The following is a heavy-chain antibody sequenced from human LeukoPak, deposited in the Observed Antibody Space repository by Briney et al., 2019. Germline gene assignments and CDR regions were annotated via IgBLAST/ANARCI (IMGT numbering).Heavy chain of an antibody. CDR3: ARVKKYSSSSGTNYFHMDV. CDR1: GGTISSYY. V-gene: IGHV4-59*01. Sequence: SETLSLTCTVSGGTISSYYWSWLRQPPGKGLEWIGYSHYSGITNYNPSLKSRVTISVDTSKNQFSLKLSSVTAADTAVYYCARVKKYSSSSGTNYFHMDVWGKGTTVTVSS. CDR2: SHYSGIT. D-gene: IGHD6-6*01. J-gene: IGHJ6*03.